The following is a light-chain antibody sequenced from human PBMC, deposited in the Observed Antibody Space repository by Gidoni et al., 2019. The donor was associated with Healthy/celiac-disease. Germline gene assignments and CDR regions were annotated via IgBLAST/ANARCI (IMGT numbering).Light chain of an antibody. V-gene: IGLV1-47*02. J-gene: IGLJ3*02. CDR1: SSNIGSNY. CDR2: SNN. CDR3: AAWDDSLSGPRV. Sequence: QSVLTQPPSASGTPGHRVTISCSGSSSNIGSNYVYWYQQLPGTAPKLLIYSNNQRPSGVPDRFSGSKSGTSASLAISGLRSEDEADYYCAAWDDSLSGPRVFGGGTKLTGL.